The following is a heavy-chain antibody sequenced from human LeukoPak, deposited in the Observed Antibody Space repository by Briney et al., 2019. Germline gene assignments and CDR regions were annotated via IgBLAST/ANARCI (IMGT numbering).Heavy chain of an antibody. CDR1: GFTFSSYA. Sequence: PGGSLRLSCAASGFTFSSYAMHWVRQAPGKGLEWVAVIWYDGSNKYYADSVKGRFTISRDNSKNTLYLQMNSLRAEDTAVYYCARDGIVGATTHHHDAFDIWGQGTMVTVSS. V-gene: IGHV3-33*08. CDR3: ARDGIVGATTHHHDAFDI. J-gene: IGHJ3*02. CDR2: IWYDGSNK. D-gene: IGHD1-26*01.